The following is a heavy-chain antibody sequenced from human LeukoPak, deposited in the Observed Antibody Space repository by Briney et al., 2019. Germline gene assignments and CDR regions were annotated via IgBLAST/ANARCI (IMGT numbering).Heavy chain of an antibody. D-gene: IGHD3-10*01. J-gene: IGHJ4*02. CDR1: GFTFKNFG. Sequence: GGSLRLSCAASGFTFKNFGMHWVRQAPGKGLEWVAFIRYDGSNKYYADSVKGRFTISRDNSKNVLDLQLNSLRPEDAAFYYYAKVLTYYPGSGSYYPDFWGQGTLVTVSS. CDR3: AKVLTYYPGSGSYYPDF. V-gene: IGHV3-30*02. CDR2: IRYDGSNK.